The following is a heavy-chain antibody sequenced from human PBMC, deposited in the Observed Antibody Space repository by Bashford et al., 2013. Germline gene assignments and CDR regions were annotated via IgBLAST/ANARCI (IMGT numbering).Heavy chain of an antibody. D-gene: IGHD2-21*01. CDR3: AHRTLLTDFEY. J-gene: IGHJ4*02. CDR1: LIKERMG. Sequence: LTLTCSVSLIKERMGVSSDPXTPHGKDPGRGLHSFIWNDDKYYSPSVKSRSTITKETSKNQVVLTMTDMDPVDTATYYCAHRTLLTDFEYWGQGTLVTVSS. CDR2: FIWNDDK. V-gene: IGHV2-5*01.